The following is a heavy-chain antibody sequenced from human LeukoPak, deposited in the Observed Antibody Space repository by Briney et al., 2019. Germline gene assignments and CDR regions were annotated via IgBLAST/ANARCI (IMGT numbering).Heavy chain of an antibody. CDR2: IRYDGSNK. J-gene: IGHJ4*02. V-gene: IGHV3-30*02. D-gene: IGHD2-8*01. CDR1: GFTFSSYG. CDR3: ANAMLSGSFFLDY. Sequence: GGSLRPSCAASGFTFSSYGMHWVRQAPGKGLEWVAFIRYDGSNKYYADSVKGRFTISRDNSKNTLYLQMNSLRAEDTAVYYCANAMLSGSFFLDYWGQGTLVTVSS.